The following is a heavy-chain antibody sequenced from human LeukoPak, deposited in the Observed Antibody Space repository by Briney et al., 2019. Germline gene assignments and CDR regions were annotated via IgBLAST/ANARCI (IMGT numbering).Heavy chain of an antibody. D-gene: IGHD4-17*01. Sequence: GGSLRLSCAASGFTFSSYAMSWVRQAPGKGLEWASEISSGGGRTYYADSVKGRFTTSRDNSKNTLYLQMNSLRAEDTAVYYCAKDLYGDYADYFDYWGQGTLVTVSS. CDR2: ISSGGGRT. V-gene: IGHV3-23*01. CDR1: GFTFSSYA. CDR3: AKDLYGDYADYFDY. J-gene: IGHJ4*02.